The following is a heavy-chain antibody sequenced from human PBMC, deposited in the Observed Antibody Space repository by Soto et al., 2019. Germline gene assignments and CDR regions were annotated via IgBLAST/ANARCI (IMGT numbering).Heavy chain of an antibody. V-gene: IGHV1-69*01. CDR2: IIPIFGTA. D-gene: IGHD6-13*01. Sequence: QVQLVQSGAEVKTPGSSVKVSCKASGGTFSSYAISWVRQAPGQGLEWMGGIIPIFGTANYAQKFQGRVTITADESTSTAYMELSSLRSEDTAVYYCARDRGVQQLADYYYGMDVWGQGTTVTVSS. J-gene: IGHJ6*02. CDR1: GGTFSSYA. CDR3: ARDRGVQQLADYYYGMDV.